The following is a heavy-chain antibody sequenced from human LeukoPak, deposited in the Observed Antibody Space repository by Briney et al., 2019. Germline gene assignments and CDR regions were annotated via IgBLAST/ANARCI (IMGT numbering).Heavy chain of an antibody. Sequence: PGGSLRLSCAASGSTFSTSAMSWVRQAPGKGLEGVSGISGRGGNTYYADSVKGRFTISRDNSKNTLYLQMSSLRVEDTAVYYCAKEGKTRNWNYYQAKPVYWGQGTLVTVSS. CDR2: ISGRGGNT. J-gene: IGHJ4*02. CDR1: GSTFSTSA. V-gene: IGHV3-23*01. CDR3: AKEGKTRNWNYYQAKPVY. D-gene: IGHD1-7*01.